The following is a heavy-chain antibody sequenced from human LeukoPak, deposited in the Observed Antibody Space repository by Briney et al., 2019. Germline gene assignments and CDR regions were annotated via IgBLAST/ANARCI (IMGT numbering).Heavy chain of an antibody. CDR2: ISSNGGRT. D-gene: IGHD3-22*01. J-gene: IGHJ1*01. CDR1: GFTFRSYG. Sequence: PGGSLRLSCAASGFTFRSYGMHWVRQAPGKGLEYVSAISSNGGRTYYATSVKGRFTISRDNSRNTLYLQMGSLRAEDMAVYYCATYYYDSGGFHFHHWGQGTLVTVSS. V-gene: IGHV3-64*01. CDR3: ATYYYDSGGFHFHH.